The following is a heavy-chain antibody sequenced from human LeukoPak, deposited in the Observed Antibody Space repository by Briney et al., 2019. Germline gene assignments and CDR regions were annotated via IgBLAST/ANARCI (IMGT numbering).Heavy chain of an antibody. CDR2: ISSSSSYL. CDR1: GFTFSSYS. CDR3: ARGTSIRGYSGYDRDWFDP. D-gene: IGHD5-12*01. J-gene: IGHJ5*02. V-gene: IGHV3-21*01. Sequence: GGSLRLSCAASGFTFSSYSMNWVRQAPGKGLEWVSSISSSSSYLYYADSVKGRFTISRDNAKNSLYLQMNSLRAEDTAVYYCARGTSIRGYSGYDRDWFDPWGQGTLVTVSS.